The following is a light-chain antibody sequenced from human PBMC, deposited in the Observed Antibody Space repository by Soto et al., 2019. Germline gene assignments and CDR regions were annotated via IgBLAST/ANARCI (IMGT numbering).Light chain of an antibody. V-gene: IGKV1-5*03. CDR3: QQYNSYSS. Sequence: DIQMTQSPPTLSASVGDRVTITCRASQSISSRLAWYQQKPGRAPKLRIYKASSLESGVPSRFSGSGSGTEFTLTSSSLQPDEFASYYCQQYNSYSSFGPGTKVDIK. CDR2: KAS. J-gene: IGKJ3*01. CDR1: QSISSR.